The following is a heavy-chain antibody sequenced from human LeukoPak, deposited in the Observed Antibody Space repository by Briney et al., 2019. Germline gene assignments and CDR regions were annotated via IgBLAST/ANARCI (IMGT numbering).Heavy chain of an antibody. CDR1: GFTFSTYA. CDR2: ISYDGSNK. CDR3: ARGKQQLDYFYYYGLDV. J-gene: IGHJ6*02. Sequence: GGSLRLSCAASGFTFSTYAMHWVRQAPGKGLEWVAVISYDGSNKYHAESMEGRFTISRDNSKNTLYLQMNSLRVEDTAVYYCARGKQQLDYFYYYGLDVWGQGTTVTVSS. D-gene: IGHD6-13*01. V-gene: IGHV3-30-3*01.